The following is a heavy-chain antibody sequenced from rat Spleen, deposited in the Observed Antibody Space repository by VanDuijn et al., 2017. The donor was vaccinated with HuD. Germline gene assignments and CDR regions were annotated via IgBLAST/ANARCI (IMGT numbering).Heavy chain of an antibody. J-gene: IGHJ2*01. Sequence: EVQLVESGGGLVQPGRSMKLSCAASGFTFSSFPMAWVRQAPTKGLEWVATISTSGGSTYYRDSVKGRFTISRDNAKSTLYLQMNSLRSEDTATYDCTRGVEYFDYWGQGVMVTVSS. CDR2: ISTSGGST. CDR1: GFTFSSFP. CDR3: TRGVEYFDY. D-gene: IGHD1-1*01. V-gene: IGHV5-46*01.